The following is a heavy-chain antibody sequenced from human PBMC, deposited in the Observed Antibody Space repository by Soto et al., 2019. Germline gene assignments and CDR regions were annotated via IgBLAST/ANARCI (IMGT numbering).Heavy chain of an antibody. Sequence: ASVKASCKXSGSSFTDYHIHSVRHAPGQGPEWLGRINPKSGGTSTAQKFQGWVTMTTDTSISTSSMELTRLTSDDTAIYYCARGDSTDCSNGVCSFFYNHDMDVWGQGTTVTVS. CDR2: INPKSGGT. J-gene: IGHJ6*02. D-gene: IGHD2-8*01. CDR3: ARGDSTDCSNGVCSFFYNHDMDV. CDR1: GSSFTDYH. V-gene: IGHV1-2*04.